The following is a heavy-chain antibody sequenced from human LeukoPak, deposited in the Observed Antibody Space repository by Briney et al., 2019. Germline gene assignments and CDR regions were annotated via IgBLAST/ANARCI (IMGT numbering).Heavy chain of an antibody. CDR1: GFPFSDYY. CDR2: ISSSGSTI. D-gene: IGHD3-22*01. Sequence: GGSLRLSCAASGFPFSDYYMSWLRQAPGKGLEWVSYISSSGSTIYYADSVKGRFTISRDYAKNSLYLHMNSLRAEDTAVYYCARPATYYYDSSRYYYWGQGTLVTVSS. CDR3: ARPATYYYDSSRYYY. V-gene: IGHV3-11*01. J-gene: IGHJ4*02.